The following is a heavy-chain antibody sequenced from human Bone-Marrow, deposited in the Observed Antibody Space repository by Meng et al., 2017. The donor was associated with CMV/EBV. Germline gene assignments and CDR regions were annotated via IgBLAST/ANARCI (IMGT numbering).Heavy chain of an antibody. CDR1: GFTFSSYS. D-gene: IGHD3-3*01. CDR3: ARWEWFVSGMDV. J-gene: IGHJ6*02. Sequence: ETLSLTCAASGFTFSSYSMNWVRQAPGKGLEWVSSISSSSSYIYYADSVKGRFTISRDNAKNSLYLQMNSLRAEDTAVYYCARWEWFVSGMDVWGQGTTVTVSS. CDR2: ISSSSSYI. V-gene: IGHV3-21*01.